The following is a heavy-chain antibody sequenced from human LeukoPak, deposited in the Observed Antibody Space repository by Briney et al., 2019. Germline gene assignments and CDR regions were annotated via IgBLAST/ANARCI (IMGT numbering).Heavy chain of an antibody. Sequence: SENLSLTCAVYGGSFSGYYWSWIRQPPGKGLEWIGEINHSGSTNYNPSLKSRVTISVDTSKNQFSLKLSSVTAADTAVYYCARSAYYDYVWGHKDAFDIWGQGTMVTVSS. CDR2: INHSGST. D-gene: IGHD3-16*01. CDR3: ARSAYYDYVWGHKDAFDI. V-gene: IGHV4-34*01. J-gene: IGHJ3*02. CDR1: GGSFSGYY.